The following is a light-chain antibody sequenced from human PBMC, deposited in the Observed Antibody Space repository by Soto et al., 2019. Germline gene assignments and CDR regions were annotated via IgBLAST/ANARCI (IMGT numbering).Light chain of an antibody. Sequence: IQVTQSPSSLSASVGDRVTITCRASQTISSWLAWYQQKPGKAPKLLIYKASTLKSGVPSRFSGSGSGTEFTLTISSLQPEDVATYYCQNYDSSPWTFGQGTKVDIK. J-gene: IGKJ1*01. CDR2: KAS. V-gene: IGKV1-5*03. CDR3: QNYDSSPWT. CDR1: QTISSW.